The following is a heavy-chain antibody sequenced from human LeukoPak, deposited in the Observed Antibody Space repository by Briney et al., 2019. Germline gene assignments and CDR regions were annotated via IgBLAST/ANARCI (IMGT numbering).Heavy chain of an antibody. CDR1: GYTFTGYY. J-gene: IGHJ6*02. CDR3: ARGLGAAAPCGMDV. CDR2: INPNSGGT. D-gene: IGHD2-2*01. V-gene: IGHV1-2*02. Sequence: ASVKVSCKASGYTFTGYYMHWVRQAPGQGLEWMGWINPNSGGTNYAQKFQGRVTMTRDTSISTAYMELSRLRSDDTAVYYCARGLGAAAPCGMDVWGQGTTVTVSS.